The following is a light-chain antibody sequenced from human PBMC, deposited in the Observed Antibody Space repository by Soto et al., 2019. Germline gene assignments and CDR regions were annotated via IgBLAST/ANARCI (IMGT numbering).Light chain of an antibody. CDR2: AAS. V-gene: IGKV1-39*01. CDR1: QNIDIY. CDR3: LQSRTTPWT. Sequence: DIQMTQSPASLSASIGDTVTIACRASQNIDIYLNWYQHKPGTVPKLLIYAASGLQTGVPSRFSGSGSGTDFSLTISSLQPEDFATYYCLQSRTTPWTFGQGNKVDIK. J-gene: IGKJ1*01.